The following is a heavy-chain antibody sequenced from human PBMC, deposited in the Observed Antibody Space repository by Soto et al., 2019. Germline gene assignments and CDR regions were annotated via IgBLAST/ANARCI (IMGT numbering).Heavy chain of an antibody. CDR2: IYYSGST. D-gene: IGHD6-13*01. CDR1: GGTISSSCCY. V-gene: IGHV4-39*01. J-gene: IGHJ3*02. CDR3: ARWGRVAATGDDAFDI. Sequence: SETLSLTCTVSGGTISSSCCYWGWIRQPPGKGLEWIGSIYYSGSTYYNPSLKSRVTISVDTSKNQFSLRLSSVTAADTAVYYCARWGRVAATGDDAFDIWGQGIMVTVSS.